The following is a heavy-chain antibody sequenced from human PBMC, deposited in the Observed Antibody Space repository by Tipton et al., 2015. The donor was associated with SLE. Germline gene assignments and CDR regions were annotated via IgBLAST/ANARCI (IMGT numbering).Heavy chain of an antibody. D-gene: IGHD3-10*01. Sequence: SLRLSCAASGFTFEDYAMHWVRQAPGKGLEWVSSISTSSSYISYAESVRGRFTVSRDNAKNSLYLQMDSLRGDDTAIYYCARREYYFYHMDAWGKGTTVAVSS. J-gene: IGHJ6*03. V-gene: IGHV3-21*01. CDR1: GFTFEDYA. CDR3: ARREYYFYHMDA. CDR2: ISTSSSYI.